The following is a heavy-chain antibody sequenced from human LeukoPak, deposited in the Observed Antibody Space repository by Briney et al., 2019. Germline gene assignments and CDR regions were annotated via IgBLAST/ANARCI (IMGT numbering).Heavy chain of an antibody. CDR1: GFIFSSYW. CDR2: IKEEGSEK. J-gene: IGHJ6*03. Sequence: GGSLRLSCAASGFIFSSYWMSWVRQAPGKGLEWVAHIKEEGSEKDYVDSVKGRFTISRDNAKSSLYLQMNSLRAEDTAVYYCARDVIARNYYYYMDVWGKGTTVTVSS. CDR3: ARDVIARNYYYYMDV. D-gene: IGHD2-15*01. V-gene: IGHV3-7*01.